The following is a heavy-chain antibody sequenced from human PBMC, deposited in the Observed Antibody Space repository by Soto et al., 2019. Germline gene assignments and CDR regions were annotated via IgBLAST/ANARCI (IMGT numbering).Heavy chain of an antibody. CDR2: ISYDGSDK. J-gene: IGHJ4*02. CDR3: ARDYYKYYDSSGYYRSPAY. Sequence: PGGSLRLSCAAGGFTFSSYGMHWVRQSPGKGLDWVALISYDGSDKDYADSVKGRFTISRDNSRNTLFLQMTSLRAEDTAVYYCARDYYKYYDSSGYYRSPAYWGQGTLVTVSS. CDR1: GFTFSSYG. D-gene: IGHD3-22*01. V-gene: IGHV3-30*03.